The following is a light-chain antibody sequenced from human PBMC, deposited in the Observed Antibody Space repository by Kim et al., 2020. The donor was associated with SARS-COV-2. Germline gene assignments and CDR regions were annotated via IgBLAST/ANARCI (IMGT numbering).Light chain of an antibody. V-gene: IGKV1D-13*01. CDR2: DAS. Sequence: SSVGERVTITCRASQGISSALAWYQQKPGKAPKVLIYDASSLKSGVPSRFSGSGSGTDFTLTISSLQPEDFATYFCQQFNNFPITFGQGTRLEIK. CDR3: QQFNNFPIT. J-gene: IGKJ5*01. CDR1: QGISSA.